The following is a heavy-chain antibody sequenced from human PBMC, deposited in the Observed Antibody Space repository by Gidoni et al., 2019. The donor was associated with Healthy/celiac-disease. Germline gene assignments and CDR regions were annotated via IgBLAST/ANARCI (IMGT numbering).Heavy chain of an antibody. V-gene: IGHV5-51*01. J-gene: IGHJ6*02. CDR2: IYPGDSDT. D-gene: IGHD2-15*01. CDR3: ASQYCSGGSCYRKGYGMDV. Sequence: EVQLVQSGAEVKKPGESLKISCKGSGYSFTSYWIGWVRQMPGKGLEWMGIIYPGDSDTRYSPSFQGQVTISADKSISTAYLQWSSLKASDTAMYYCASQYCSGGSCYRKGYGMDVWGQGTTVTVSS. CDR1: GYSFTSYW.